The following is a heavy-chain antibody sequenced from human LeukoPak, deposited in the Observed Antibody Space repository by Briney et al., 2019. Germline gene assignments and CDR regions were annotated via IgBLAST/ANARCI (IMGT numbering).Heavy chain of an antibody. Sequence: GESLKISCAASGFTFSNYAMGWVRQAPGEGLEWVSALSGDGSSRYYADSVRGRFTISRDNSKNTLFLQMNDLRAEDTAVHYCAKVSGPSGFDAFDIWGQGTMVTVSS. D-gene: IGHD3-22*01. V-gene: IGHV3-23*01. CDR2: LSGDGSSR. J-gene: IGHJ3*02. CDR1: GFTFSNYA. CDR3: AKVSGPSGFDAFDI.